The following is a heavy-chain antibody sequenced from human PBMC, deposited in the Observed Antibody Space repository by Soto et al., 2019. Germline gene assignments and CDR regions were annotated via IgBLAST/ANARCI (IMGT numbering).Heavy chain of an antibody. CDR2: ILPIFRAP. Sequence: ASVKVSCKASGGAFSDYAFSWVRQAPGQGLEWLGGILPIFRAPDYAQKFQGRVTITADEFTRTAYMEMNSLRSEDTAVYYCASWLKGPDIGNYYYGMDVWGQGTTVTVSS. V-gene: IGHV1-69*13. CDR1: GGAFSDYA. D-gene: IGHD2-15*01. J-gene: IGHJ6*02. CDR3: ASWLKGPDIGNYYYGMDV.